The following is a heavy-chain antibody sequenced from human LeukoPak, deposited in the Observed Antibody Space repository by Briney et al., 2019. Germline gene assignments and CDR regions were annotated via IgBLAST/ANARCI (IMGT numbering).Heavy chain of an antibody. CDR2: ISGSGGST. J-gene: IGHJ4*02. CDR1: GFTFGSYA. Sequence: GGSLRLSCAASGFTFGSYAKSWVRQAPGQGLGWVSAISGSGGSTYYADSVKGRFTISRDNSKNTLYLQMNSLRAEDTAVYYCAKEGIFRTDGGYFDYWGQGTLVTVSS. D-gene: IGHD2-15*01. CDR3: AKEGIFRTDGGYFDY. V-gene: IGHV3-23*01.